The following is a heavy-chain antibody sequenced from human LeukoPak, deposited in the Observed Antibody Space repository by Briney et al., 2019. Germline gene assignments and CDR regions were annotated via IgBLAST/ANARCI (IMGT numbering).Heavy chain of an antibody. CDR2: ISAFSTYV. CDR3: ARASYWFESRGHPQHYYFDY. CDR1: GFKFSDYS. D-gene: IGHD2-21*01. Sequence: GGSLRLSCAASGFKFSDYSMNWVRQVPGKGLEWVASISAFSTYVYYPDSVKGRFTVSRDNARNSVYLQLDSLRDEDTALYFCARASYWFESRGHPQHYYFDYWGQGTMVVLSS. V-gene: IGHV3-21*01. J-gene: IGHJ4*02.